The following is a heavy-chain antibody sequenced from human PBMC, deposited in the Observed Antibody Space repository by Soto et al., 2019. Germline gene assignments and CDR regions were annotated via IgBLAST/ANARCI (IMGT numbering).Heavy chain of an antibody. Sequence: QVQLVQSGAEVKKPGSSVKVSCTASEGTFNSYTISWVRQAPGQGLEWMGRVIPILGMADFAQKFQGRVMITADKSTGTAYMVLSSLRSDDTAVYYCATNYGSGSTHFDSWGQGTLVTVSS. CDR3: ATNYGSGSTHFDS. CDR1: EGTFNSYT. V-gene: IGHV1-69*02. CDR2: VIPILGMA. D-gene: IGHD3-10*01. J-gene: IGHJ4*02.